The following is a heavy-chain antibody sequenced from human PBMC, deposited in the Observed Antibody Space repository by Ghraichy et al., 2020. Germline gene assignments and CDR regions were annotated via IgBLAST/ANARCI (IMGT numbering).Heavy chain of an antibody. CDR3: ARCIAARLDNYYYYGMDV. CDR2: INHSGST. V-gene: IGHV4-34*01. D-gene: IGHD6-6*01. J-gene: IGHJ6*02. CDR1: GGSFSGYY. Sequence: SETLSLTCAVYGGSFSGYYWSWIRQPPGKGLEWIGEINHSGSTNYNPSLKSRVTISVDTSKNQFSLKLSSVTAADTAVYYCARCIAARLDNYYYYGMDVWGQGTTVTVSS.